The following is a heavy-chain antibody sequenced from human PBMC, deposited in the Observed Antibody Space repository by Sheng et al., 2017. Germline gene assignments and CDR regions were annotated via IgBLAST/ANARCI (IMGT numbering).Heavy chain of an antibody. CDR3: AREREDGYHSAFEI. J-gene: IGHJ3*02. Sequence: QVQLVQSGAEVKKPGSSVKVSCKASGDTFRSYVIAWVRQAPGQRLEWMGGIIPILRLVDYGQKFQGRLTISEDTSTSTVYMELSSLTSDDTAVYYCAREREDGYHSAFEIWGQGTIVTVSS. CDR1: GDTFRSYV. CDR2: IIPILRLV. V-gene: IGHV1-69*10. D-gene: IGHD6-13*01.